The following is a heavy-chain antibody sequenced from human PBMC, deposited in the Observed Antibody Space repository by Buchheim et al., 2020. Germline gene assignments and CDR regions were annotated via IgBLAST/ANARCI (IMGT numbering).Heavy chain of an antibody. V-gene: IGHV3-23*01. Sequence: EVQLLESGGGLVQPGGSLRLSCAVSGFTFSSYAMSWVRQAPGKGLEWVSGISGSSYSTNYADSAKGRFPISRDNSQQTVYLQMNSLRAEDTAVYYCAKVGYGDRYYFDSWGRGTL. J-gene: IGHJ4*02. D-gene: IGHD5-12*01. CDR2: ISGSSYST. CDR3: AKVGYGDRYYFDS. CDR1: GFTFSSYA.